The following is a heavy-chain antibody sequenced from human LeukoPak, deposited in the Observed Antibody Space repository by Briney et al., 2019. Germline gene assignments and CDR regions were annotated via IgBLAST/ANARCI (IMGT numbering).Heavy chain of an antibody. CDR3: GRDWKLDF. CDR1: GFTFNNYA. CDR2: IGNGGDT. J-gene: IGHJ4*02. Sequence: GALRLSCAASGFTFNNYAMSWVRQAPGKGLEWVSAIGNGGDTKYAVSVKGRFTISRDNSRNTLYLQMNSLRVEDTAICYCGRDWKLDFWGQGTLVTVSS. V-gene: IGHV3-23*01. D-gene: IGHD1-1*01.